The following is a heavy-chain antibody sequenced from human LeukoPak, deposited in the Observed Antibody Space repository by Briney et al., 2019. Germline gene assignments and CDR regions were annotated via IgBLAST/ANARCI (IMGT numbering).Heavy chain of an antibody. Sequence: TGGSLRLSCAASGFTFDKYWMHWVRQAPAKGLEWVANIHRDGSEKYYLESVKGRFTISRDNGKNSLALRMNSLRVEDTAVYYCTREDYVWGSNWFDPWGQGTLVTVSS. V-gene: IGHV3-7*01. D-gene: IGHD3-16*01. CDR2: IHRDGSEK. CDR3: TREDYVWGSNWFDP. J-gene: IGHJ5*01. CDR1: GFTFDKYW.